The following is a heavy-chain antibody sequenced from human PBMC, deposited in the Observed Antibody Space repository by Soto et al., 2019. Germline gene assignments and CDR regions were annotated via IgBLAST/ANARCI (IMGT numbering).Heavy chain of an antibody. J-gene: IGHJ6*02. CDR2: FDPEDGET. CDR1: GYTFISLG. Sequence: ASVKVSCKASGYTFISLGISWVRQAPGKGLEWMGGFDPEDGETIYAQKFQGRVTMTEDTSTDTAYMDLRSLRSDDTAVYYCARDQGITTFGVYSMYYYGMDVWGPGTTVTVSS. V-gene: IGHV1-24*01. CDR3: ARDQGITTFGVYSMYYYGMDV. D-gene: IGHD3-3*01.